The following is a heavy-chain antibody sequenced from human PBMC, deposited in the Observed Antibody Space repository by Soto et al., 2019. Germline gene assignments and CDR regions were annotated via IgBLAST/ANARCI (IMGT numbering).Heavy chain of an antibody. CDR3: AREKRAAGLDY. Sequence: LSLTCTVSGGSVSSAGYFWGWIRQPPGKGLEWLGYIYYSGSTYYNPSLKSRVTISVDTSKNQFSLKLSSVTAADTAVYYCAREKRAAGLDYWGQGTLVTVSS. D-gene: IGHD6-13*01. J-gene: IGHJ4*02. CDR2: IYYSGST. V-gene: IGHV4-31*03. CDR1: GGSVSSAGYF.